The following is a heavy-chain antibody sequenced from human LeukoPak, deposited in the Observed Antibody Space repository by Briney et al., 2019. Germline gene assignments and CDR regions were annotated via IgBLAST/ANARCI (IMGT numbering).Heavy chain of an antibody. D-gene: IGHD2-15*01. CDR1: GFTFSSYD. CDR2: IWSDGTNK. CDR3: AKGVVVVAAKYYFDY. Sequence: PGGSLRLSCAASGFTFSSYDMHWVRQAPGKGLEWVAFIWSDGTNKYYADSVKGRFTISRDNSKNTLFLEMNTLRAEDTAVYYCAKGVVVVAAKYYFDYWGQGTLVTVSS. V-gene: IGHV3-30*02. J-gene: IGHJ4*02.